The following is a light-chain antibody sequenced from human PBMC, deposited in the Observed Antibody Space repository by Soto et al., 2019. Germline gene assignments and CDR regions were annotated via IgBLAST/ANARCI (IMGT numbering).Light chain of an antibody. J-gene: IGKJ5*01. V-gene: IGKV3-15*01. CDR3: QPLNLWPRIN. CDR1: QSFMCN. CDR2: GAS. Sequence: EIVMTQSPATLSVSPGERATLSCRASQSFMCNLAWSHQKPGQSPRLFIYGASFRATGMPVRFSGSGSGTEFTRTLSRLEPAGFSVYYCQPLNLWPRINFGQGNRLEI.